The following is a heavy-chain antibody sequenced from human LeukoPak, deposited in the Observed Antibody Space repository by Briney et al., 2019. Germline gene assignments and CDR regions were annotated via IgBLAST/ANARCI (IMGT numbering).Heavy chain of an antibody. D-gene: IGHD5-12*01. J-gene: IGHJ4*02. CDR2: IASSSSYT. V-gene: IGHV3-11*06. CDR1: GFTFSDYY. CDR3: ARAIEATRRSTGTCNYFDY. Sequence: GGSLRLSCAASGFTFSDYYMSWIRQAPGKGLEWVSYIASSSSYTDYADSVKGRFTISRDNAKNSLYLQMNSLRAEDTAVYHCARAIEATRRSTGTCNYFDYWGQGTLVTVSS.